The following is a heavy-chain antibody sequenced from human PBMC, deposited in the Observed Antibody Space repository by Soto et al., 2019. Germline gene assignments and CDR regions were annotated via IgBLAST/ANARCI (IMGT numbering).Heavy chain of an antibody. V-gene: IGHV1-46*01. CDR3: ARSLLQGDF. Sequence: QVQLVQSGAEVKKPGASVKISCKASGYTFIHYYIHWVRQAPGQGLEWMAIINPNGGSTNYGQKFQGRVTVKSDTSTTTVSMELNSLESDDTAVYFCARSLLQGDFWGQGTLVTVSS. D-gene: IGHD2-21*01. J-gene: IGHJ4*02. CDR2: INPNGGST. CDR1: GYTFIHYY.